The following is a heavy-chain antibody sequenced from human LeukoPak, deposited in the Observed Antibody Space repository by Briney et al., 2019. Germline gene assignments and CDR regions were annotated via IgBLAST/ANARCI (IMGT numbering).Heavy chain of an antibody. V-gene: IGHV1-2*02. CDR3: ARVSSSGSYYY. CDR1: GYTFTGYY. CDR2: INPNGGGT. D-gene: IGHD1-26*01. Sequence: ASVKVPCKASGYTFTGYYMHWVRQAPGQGLEWMGWINPNGGGTNYAQQFQGRVTMTSDTSISTAYMELSRLRSDDTAVYYCARVSSSGSYYYWGQGTLVTVSS. J-gene: IGHJ4*02.